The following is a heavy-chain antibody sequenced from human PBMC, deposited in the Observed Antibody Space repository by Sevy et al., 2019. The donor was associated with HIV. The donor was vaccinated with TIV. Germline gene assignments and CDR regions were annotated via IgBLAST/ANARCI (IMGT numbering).Heavy chain of an antibody. Sequence: WGSLRLSCAASGFPFSSYGMNWVRQAPGKGLEWVSYISDISSAIYYADSVKGRFTISRDNAKKSLYLQMNSLRAEDTAVYYCARGLAALPGYYYGMDVWGQGTTVTVSS. V-gene: IGHV3-48*01. CDR3: ARGLAALPGYYYGMDV. D-gene: IGHD6-6*01. CDR2: ISDISSAI. J-gene: IGHJ6*02. CDR1: GFPFSSYG.